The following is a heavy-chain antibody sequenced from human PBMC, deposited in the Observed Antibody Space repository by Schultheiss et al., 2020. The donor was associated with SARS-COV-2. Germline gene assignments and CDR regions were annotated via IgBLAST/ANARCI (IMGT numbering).Heavy chain of an antibody. CDR3: ANLGGRTLDY. V-gene: IGHV3-23*05. Sequence: GGSLRLSCVASGFTFGTYAMTWVRQAPGKGLEWVSSLDSTSKYIYYADSVKGRFTISRDNSKNTLYLQMSSLRAEDSAVYYCANLGGRTLDYWGQGTLVTVSS. CDR2: LDSTSKYI. J-gene: IGHJ4*02. CDR1: GFTFGTYA. D-gene: IGHD1-14*01.